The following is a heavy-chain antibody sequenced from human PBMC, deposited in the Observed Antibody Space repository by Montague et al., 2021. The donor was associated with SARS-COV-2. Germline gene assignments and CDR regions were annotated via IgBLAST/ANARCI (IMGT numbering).Heavy chain of an antibody. CDR3: ARVQGITMIVVVIGAFDI. V-gene: IGHV4-31*03. J-gene: IGHJ3*02. CDR2: IYYSGST. CDR1: GGSISSGGYY. Sequence: TLSLICTVSGGSISSGGYYWSWIRQHPGKGLEWIGYIYYSGSTYYNPSLKSRVTISVDTSKNQFSLKLSPVTAADTAVYYCARVQGITMIVVVIGAFDIWGQGTMVTVSS. D-gene: IGHD3-22*01.